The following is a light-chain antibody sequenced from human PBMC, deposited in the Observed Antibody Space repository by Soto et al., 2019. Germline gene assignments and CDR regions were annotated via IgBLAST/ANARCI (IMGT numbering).Light chain of an antibody. Sequence: DIHMTQSPSSVSAALGDIVSFTCRASQDINNWLAWYQQKPGKAPKLLIYAASSLQSGVPSRFSGSGSGTDFTLTISRLQPEDFATYYCQQANSFLGITFGQGTRLEIK. CDR1: QDINNW. CDR2: AAS. J-gene: IGKJ5*01. CDR3: QQANSFLGIT. V-gene: IGKV1-12*01.